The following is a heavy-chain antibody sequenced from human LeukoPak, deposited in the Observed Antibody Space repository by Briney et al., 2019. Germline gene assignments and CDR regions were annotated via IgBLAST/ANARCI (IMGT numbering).Heavy chain of an antibody. CDR2: IIPIFGTA. Sequence: SVKVSCKASGGTFSSYAISWVRQAPGQGLEWMGGIIPIFGTANYAQKFQGRVTITADESTSTAYMELSSLRSEDTAVYYCARSDYGDYEDWYFDLWGRGTLVTVSS. CDR3: ARSDYGDYEDWYFDL. V-gene: IGHV1-69*13. J-gene: IGHJ2*01. CDR1: GGTFSSYA. D-gene: IGHD4-17*01.